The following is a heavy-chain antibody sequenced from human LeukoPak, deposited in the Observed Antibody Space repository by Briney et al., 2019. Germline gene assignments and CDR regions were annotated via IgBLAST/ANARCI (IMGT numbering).Heavy chain of an antibody. V-gene: IGHV1-69*04. J-gene: IGHJ4*02. Sequence: ASVKVSCKASGGTFSSYAISWVRQAPGQGREWMEKIIPILGIANYAKKFQGRVTITAGKSTSTAYMELSSLRSEDTAVYYCAREPPTGAGGVYFDYWGQGTLVTVSS. CDR3: AREPPTGAGGVYFDY. CDR2: IIPILGIA. D-gene: IGHD6-19*01. CDR1: GGTFSSYA.